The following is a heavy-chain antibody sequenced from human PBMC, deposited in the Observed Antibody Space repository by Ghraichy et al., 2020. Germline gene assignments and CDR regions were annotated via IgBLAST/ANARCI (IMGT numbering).Heavy chain of an antibody. D-gene: IGHD6-13*01. V-gene: IGHV4-30-4*01. J-gene: IGHJ4*02. CDR1: GGSISSADYY. CDR3: ARLPYSSAWYYFDY. Sequence: SQTLSLTCTVSGGSISSADYYWSWIRQPPGKGLEWIGYIYYSGSTYYNPSLKSPVSMSVDTSKNQFSLKLSSVTAADTAVYYCARLPYSSAWYYFDYWGQGTLVTVSS. CDR2: IYYSGST.